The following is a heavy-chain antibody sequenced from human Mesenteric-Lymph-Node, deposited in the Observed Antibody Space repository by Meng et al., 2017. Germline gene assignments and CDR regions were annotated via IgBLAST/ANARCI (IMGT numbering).Heavy chain of an antibody. D-gene: IGHD2-15*01. V-gene: IGHV1-18*01. CDR1: GYTFISYG. J-gene: IGHJ5*02. CDR2: ISAYNGNT. CDR3: ARVTSIVVVVAATHDTLNWFDP. Sequence: ASVKVSCKASGYTFISYGFSWVRQAPGQGLEWMGWISAYNGNTNYAQTLQGRVTMTTDTSTSTAYMELRSLRSDDTAVYYCARVTSIVVVVAATHDTLNWFDPWGQGTLVTVSS.